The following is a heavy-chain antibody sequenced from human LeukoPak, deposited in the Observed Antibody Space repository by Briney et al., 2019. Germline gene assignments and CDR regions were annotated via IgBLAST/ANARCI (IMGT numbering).Heavy chain of an antibody. D-gene: IGHD2-2*01. CDR3: ASTRRRVVVHYYYYGMDV. Sequence: PSETLFLTCTVSGGSINSGDYYWSWIRQPPGKGLEWIGYIYYSGSTYYNPSLKSRVTISVDTSKNQFPLKLSSVTAADTAVYYCASTRRRVVVHYYYYGMDVWGQGTTVTVSS. CDR2: IYYSGST. CDR1: GGSINSGDYY. J-gene: IGHJ6*02. V-gene: IGHV4-30-4*01.